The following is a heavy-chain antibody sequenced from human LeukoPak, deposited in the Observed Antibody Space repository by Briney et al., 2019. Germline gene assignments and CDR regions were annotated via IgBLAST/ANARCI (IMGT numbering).Heavy chain of an antibody. CDR1: GGSFSGYY. D-gene: IGHD2-2*01. CDR3: ARHPQDCSSPSCYFDY. CDR2: INHSGST. J-gene: IGHJ4*02. Sequence: SETLSLTCAVYGGSFSGYYWSWIRQPPGKGLEWIGEINHSGSTNYNPSLKRRVTISVDTSKNQFSLNLSSVTAADTAVYYCARHPQDCSSPSCYFDYWGQGTLVTVSS. V-gene: IGHV4-34*01.